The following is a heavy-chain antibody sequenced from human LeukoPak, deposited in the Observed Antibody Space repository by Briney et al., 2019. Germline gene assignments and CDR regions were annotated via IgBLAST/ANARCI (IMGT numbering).Heavy chain of an antibody. Sequence: ASVKVSCKASGYTFTSYYMHWVRQAPGQGLEWMGIINPSGGSTSYAQKFQGRVTMTSDTSTSTVYMELSSLRSEDTAVYYCARDLSGSSGYSGYYFDYWGQGTLVTVSS. CDR2: INPSGGST. CDR1: GYTFTSYY. J-gene: IGHJ4*02. D-gene: IGHD3-22*01. CDR3: ARDLSGSSGYSGYYFDY. V-gene: IGHV1-46*01.